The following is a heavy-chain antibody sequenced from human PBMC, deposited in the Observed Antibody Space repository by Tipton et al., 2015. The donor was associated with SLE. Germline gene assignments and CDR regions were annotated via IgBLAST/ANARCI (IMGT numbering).Heavy chain of an antibody. V-gene: IGHV4-59*01. D-gene: IGHD6-13*01. CDR2: IYYSGST. CDR1: GNSISSYY. Sequence: TLSLTCTVSGNSISSYYWSWIRQPPGKGLEWIGYIYYSGSTNYNPSLKSRVTISVDTSKNQFSLKLSSVTAADTAVYYCARGGSSTWYESYYYYYMDVWGKGNTVTVPS. CDR3: ARGGSSTWYESYYYYYMDV. J-gene: IGHJ6*03.